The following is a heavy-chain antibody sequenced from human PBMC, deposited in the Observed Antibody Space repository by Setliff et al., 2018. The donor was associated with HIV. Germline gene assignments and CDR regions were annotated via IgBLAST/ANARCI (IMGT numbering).Heavy chain of an antibody. Sequence: GGSLRLSCAASGFSFSTSWMNWVRQAPGKGLEWVSYISSSGGTIYYADSVKGRFTISRDNAKKSLYLQMNSLRADDTAVYYCARAFSGYYFGYWGQGTLVTVSS. V-gene: IGHV3-48*04. D-gene: IGHD3-3*01. J-gene: IGHJ4*02. CDR3: ARAFSGYYFGY. CDR1: GFSFSTSW. CDR2: ISSSGGTI.